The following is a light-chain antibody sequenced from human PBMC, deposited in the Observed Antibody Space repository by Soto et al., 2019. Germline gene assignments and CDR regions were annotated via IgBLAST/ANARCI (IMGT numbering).Light chain of an antibody. CDR1: QSVSSN. Sequence: EIVMTQSPATLSVSPGERATLSCRASQSVSSNLAWYQQKPGQAPRLLVYHASTRATGIPARFSGSGSGTEFSLTISSLQSEDFAVYYCQQYNSWPPNYTFGQGTKLEIK. CDR3: QQYNSWPPNYT. J-gene: IGKJ2*01. V-gene: IGKV3-15*01. CDR2: HAS.